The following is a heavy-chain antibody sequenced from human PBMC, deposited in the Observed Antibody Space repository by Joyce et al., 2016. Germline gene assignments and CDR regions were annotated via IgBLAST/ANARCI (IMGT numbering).Heavy chain of an antibody. CDR3: ARGGYYVAGADWFHP. Sequence: EVQLVESGGGLVQPGGSLRLSCAASGFTFSDYWLHWVRQVPGKGLMWVSLISSDGSTTSHADSVKGRFTISRDNAKNTLFLQMNSLRAEDTAVYYCARGGYYVAGADWFHPWGQGTLVTVSS. J-gene: IGHJ5*02. D-gene: IGHD3-10*02. CDR1: GFTFSDYW. CDR2: ISSDGSTT. V-gene: IGHV3-74*01.